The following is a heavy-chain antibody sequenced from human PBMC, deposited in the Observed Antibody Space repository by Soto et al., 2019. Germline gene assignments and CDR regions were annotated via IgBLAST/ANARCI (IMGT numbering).Heavy chain of an antibody. CDR1: GGSISSYY. Sequence: PSETLSLTCTVSGGSISSYYWSWIRQPPGKGLEWIGYIYYSGSTNYNPSLKSRVTISVDTSKNQFPLKLSSVTAAATAVYYCARTIRGGSYYYYYGMDVWGQGTTVTVSS. J-gene: IGHJ6*02. CDR2: IYYSGST. V-gene: IGHV4-59*01. D-gene: IGHD1-26*01. CDR3: ARTIRGGSYYYYYGMDV.